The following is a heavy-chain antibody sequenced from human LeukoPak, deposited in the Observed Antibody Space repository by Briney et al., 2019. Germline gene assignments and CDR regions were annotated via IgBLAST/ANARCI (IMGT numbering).Heavy chain of an antibody. CDR3: ARAEEIAVAGDVDAFDI. D-gene: IGHD6-19*01. V-gene: IGHV3-7*01. J-gene: IGHJ3*02. Sequence: GGSLRLSCAASGFTFSSYWMSWVRQAPGKGLEWVANIKQDGSEKYYVDSVKGRFTISRDNAKNSLYLQMNSLRAEDTAVYYCARAEEIAVAGDVDAFDIWGQGTMVTVSS. CDR2: IKQDGSEK. CDR1: GFTFSSYW.